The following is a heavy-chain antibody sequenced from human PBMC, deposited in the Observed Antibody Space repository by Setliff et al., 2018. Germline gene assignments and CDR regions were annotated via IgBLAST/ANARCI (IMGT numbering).Heavy chain of an antibody. CDR1: GGSFSGYY. D-gene: IGHD6-13*01. V-gene: IGHV4-34*01. J-gene: IGHJ6*03. CDR2: INHSGST. CDR3: ARQPYSTTYYYYYYYMDV. Sequence: PSETLSLTCAVYGGSFSGYYWSWIRQPPGKGLEWIGEINHSGSTNYNQSLKSRVTLSVDTSKNQFSLQLTSVTAADTAVYYCARQPYSTTYYYYYYYMDVWGKGTTVTVSS.